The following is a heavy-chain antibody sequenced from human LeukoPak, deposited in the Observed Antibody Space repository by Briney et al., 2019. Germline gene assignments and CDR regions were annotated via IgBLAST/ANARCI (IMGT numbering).Heavy chain of an antibody. CDR3: AIPPGYCGNDCSVGH. V-gene: IGHV5-51*01. CDR2: IYPGDYET. D-gene: IGHD2-21*02. CDR1: GYSFSNYW. J-gene: IGHJ4*02. Sequence: GESLKISCEGSGYSFSNYWIGWVRPVPGKGLGWMGIIYPGDYETRYSPSFQGLVTISVDKSISTAYLQWSSLKASDTAMYYCAIPPGYCGNDCSVGHWGQGTLVTVS.